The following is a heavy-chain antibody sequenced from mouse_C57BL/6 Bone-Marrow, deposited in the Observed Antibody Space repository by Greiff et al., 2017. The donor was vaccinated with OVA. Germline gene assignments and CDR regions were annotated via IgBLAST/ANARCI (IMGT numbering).Heavy chain of an antibody. J-gene: IGHJ2*01. D-gene: IGHD2-5*01. Sequence: EVQLQESGPGLVKPSQSLSLTCSVTGYSITSGYYWNWIRQFPGNKLEWMGYISYDGSNNYNPSLKNRISITRDTSKNQFFLKLNSVTTEDTATYYCAREDYSNYFDYWGQGTTLTVSS. CDR1: GYSITSGYY. V-gene: IGHV3-6*01. CDR3: AREDYSNYFDY. CDR2: ISYDGSN.